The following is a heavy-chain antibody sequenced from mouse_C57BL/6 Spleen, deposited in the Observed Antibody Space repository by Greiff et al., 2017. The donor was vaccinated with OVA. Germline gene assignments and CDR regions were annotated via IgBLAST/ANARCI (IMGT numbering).Heavy chain of an antibody. Sequence: VQLQQSGPELVKPGASVKISCKASGYSFTDYNMNWVKQSNGKSLEWIGVINPNYGTTSYNEKFKGKATLTVDQSSSTAYMQLNSLTSEDSAVYYCASGYGSSYWYFDVWGTGTTVTVSS. CDR1: GYSFTDYN. D-gene: IGHD1-1*01. CDR3: ASGYGSSYWYFDV. J-gene: IGHJ1*03. V-gene: IGHV1-39*01. CDR2: INPNYGTT.